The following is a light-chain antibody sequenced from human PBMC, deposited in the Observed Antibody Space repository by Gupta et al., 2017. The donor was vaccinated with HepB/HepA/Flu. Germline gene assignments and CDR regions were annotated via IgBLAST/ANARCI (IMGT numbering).Light chain of an antibody. CDR3: QQYNSLLWT. Sequence: EIVMTQSPATLSVSPGERATLSCRASQSISSNFAWYQQKSGQAPRLLMHGGSTRATGIPARFGGSGSGTEFTLTISSLQPEDVSVYYCQQYNSLLWTFGQGSKVEI. V-gene: IGKV3-15*01. CDR2: GGS. J-gene: IGKJ1*01. CDR1: QSISSN.